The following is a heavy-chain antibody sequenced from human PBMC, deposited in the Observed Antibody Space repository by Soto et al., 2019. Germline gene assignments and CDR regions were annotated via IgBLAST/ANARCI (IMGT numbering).Heavy chain of an antibody. CDR3: ARAAVAVAGTRWFDP. CDR1: GFTFSSYS. J-gene: IGHJ5*02. CDR2: ISSSSSYI. V-gene: IGHV3-21*01. Sequence: GSLRLSCAASGFTFSSYSMNWVRQAPGKGLEWVSSISSSSSYIYYADSVKGRFTISRDNAKNSLYLQMNSLRAEDTAVYYCARAAVAVAGTRWFDPWGQGTLVTVS. D-gene: IGHD6-19*01.